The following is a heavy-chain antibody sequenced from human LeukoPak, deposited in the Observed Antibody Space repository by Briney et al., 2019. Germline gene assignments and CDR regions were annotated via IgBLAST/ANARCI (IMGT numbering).Heavy chain of an antibody. V-gene: IGHV3-9*03. CDR2: ISWNSVNI. J-gene: IGHJ4*02. Sequence: GGSLRLSCAASGFTFDDYAMHWVRQAPGKGLEWVSGISWNSVNIGYADSVKGRFTISRGNAKNSLYLQMNSLRAEDMALYYCAKDRGSSGWGPDYWGQGALVTVSS. CDR3: AKDRGSSGWGPDY. D-gene: IGHD6-19*01. CDR1: GFTFDDYA.